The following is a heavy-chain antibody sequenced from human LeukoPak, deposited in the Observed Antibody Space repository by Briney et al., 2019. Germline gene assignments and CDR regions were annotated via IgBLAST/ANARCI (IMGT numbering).Heavy chain of an antibody. V-gene: IGHV4-39*07. Sequence: PSETLSLTCTVSGGSISSSSYYWGWIRQPPGKGLEWIGSIYYSGSTYYNPSLKSRVTISVDTSKNQFSLKLSSVTAADTAVYYCARPYSSMIDRYWYFDLWGRGTLVTVSS. J-gene: IGHJ2*01. CDR3: ARPYSSMIDRYWYFDL. CDR1: GGSISSSSYY. CDR2: IYYSGST. D-gene: IGHD3-22*01.